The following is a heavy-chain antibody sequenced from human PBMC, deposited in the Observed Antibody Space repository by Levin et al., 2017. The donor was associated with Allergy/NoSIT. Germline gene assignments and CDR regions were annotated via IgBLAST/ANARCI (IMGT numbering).Heavy chain of an antibody. CDR2: FYYSGDT. Sequence: PSETLSLTCSVSGGSISGSTFYWGWIRQPPGKGLEWIGSFYYSGDTYYNPSLRSRVTISVDTSKNQFSLRVSSVTAAATAAYSCARDRGFYDDSSYFYHYGMDVWGQGTTVTVSS. CDR1: GGSISGSTFY. CDR3: ARDRGFYDDSSYFYHYGMDV. J-gene: IGHJ6*02. V-gene: IGHV4-39*07. D-gene: IGHD4-17*01.